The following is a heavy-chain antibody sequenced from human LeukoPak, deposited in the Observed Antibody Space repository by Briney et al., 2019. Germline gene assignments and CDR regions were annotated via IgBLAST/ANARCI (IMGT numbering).Heavy chain of an antibody. J-gene: IGHJ3*02. Sequence: SETLSLTCTVSGGSISSSSYYWGWIRQPPGKGLEWIGSIYYSGSTYYNPSLKSRVTISVDTSKNQFSLKLSSVTAADTAVYYCARDGITMIVVVPWAFDIWGQGTMVTVSS. CDR2: IYYSGST. CDR3: ARDGITMIVVVPWAFDI. D-gene: IGHD3-22*01. V-gene: IGHV4-39*07. CDR1: GGSISSSSYY.